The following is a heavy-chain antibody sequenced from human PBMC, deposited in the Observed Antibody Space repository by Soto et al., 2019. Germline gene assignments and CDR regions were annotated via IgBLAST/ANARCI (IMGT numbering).Heavy chain of an antibody. D-gene: IGHD3-22*01. Sequence: PGGSLRLSCAASGFTFSSYGMHWVRQAPGKGLEWVAVIWYDGSNKYYADSVKGRFTISRDDSKNTLYLQMNSLRAEDTAVYYCAIMDLYYYHSSLLDYWGQGTLVIVSS. CDR3: AIMDLYYYHSSLLDY. J-gene: IGHJ4*02. V-gene: IGHV3-33*01. CDR2: IWYDGSNK. CDR1: GFTFSSYG.